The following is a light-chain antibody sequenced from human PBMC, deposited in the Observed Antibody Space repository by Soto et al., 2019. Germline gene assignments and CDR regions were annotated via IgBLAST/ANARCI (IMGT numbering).Light chain of an antibody. Sequence: EIVLTQSPAPLSLSPGERATLSCRASQSVDTYLAWYQQKPGQAPRLLIYDAYNRATGIPARFSGSGSGTDFTLTISSLEPEDFAVYSCQQRSTWPTFGPGTKLDIK. V-gene: IGKV3-11*01. CDR2: DAY. CDR1: QSVDTY. J-gene: IGKJ3*01. CDR3: QQRSTWPT.